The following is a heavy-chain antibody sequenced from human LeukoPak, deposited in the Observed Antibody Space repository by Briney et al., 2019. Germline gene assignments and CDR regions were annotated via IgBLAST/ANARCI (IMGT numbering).Heavy chain of an antibody. CDR3: ARAPPRGYYYYGMDV. J-gene: IGHJ6*02. CDR2: INHSGST. V-gene: IGHV4-34*01. CDR1: GGSFSGYY. Sequence: PSETLSLTCAVYGGSFSGYYWSWIRQPPGKGLEWIGEINHSGSTNYNPSLKSRVTISVDTSKNQFSLKLSSVTAADTAVYYCARAPPRGYYYYGMDVWGQGTTVTVSS.